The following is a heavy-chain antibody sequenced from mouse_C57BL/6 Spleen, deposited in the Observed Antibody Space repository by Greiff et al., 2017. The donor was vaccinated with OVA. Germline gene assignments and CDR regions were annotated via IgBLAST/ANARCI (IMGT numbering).Heavy chain of an antibody. J-gene: IGHJ4*01. Sequence: VKLVESGPELVKPGASVKISCKASGYAFSSSWMNWVKQRPGKGLEWIGRIYPGDGDTNYNGKFKGKATLTADKSSSTAYMQLSSLTSEDSAVYFCARESPYYAMDYWGQGTSVTVSS. CDR3: ARESPYYAMDY. CDR1: GYAFSSSW. CDR2: IYPGDGDT. V-gene: IGHV1-82*01.